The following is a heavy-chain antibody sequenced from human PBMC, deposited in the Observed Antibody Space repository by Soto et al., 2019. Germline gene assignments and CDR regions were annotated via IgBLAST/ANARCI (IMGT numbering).Heavy chain of an antibody. V-gene: IGHV3-30*18. CDR2: ISYDGINK. J-gene: IGHJ6*02. D-gene: IGHD3-3*01. CDR1: GFIFSSYG. Sequence: QVQLVESGGGVVQPGRSLRLSCAASGFIFSSYGMHWVRQAPGKGLEWVAVISYDGINKNHADSVKGRFTISRDNSKNTLHLQMNSLRAEDMAVYYCAKDQSGYDHYAMDVWGQGTAVTVSS. CDR3: AKDQSGYDHYAMDV.